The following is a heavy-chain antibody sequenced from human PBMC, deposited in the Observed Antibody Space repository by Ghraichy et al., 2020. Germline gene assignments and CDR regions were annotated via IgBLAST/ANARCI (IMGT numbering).Heavy chain of an antibody. V-gene: IGHV3-15*01. CDR3: KWDYFVSRTHFRS. J-gene: IGHJ4*02. Sequence: GGSLRLSCAASGFTFIDAWMSWVRQAPGKGLEWVGRIKGKSGGGTTEYAAPVKGRFTISKDDSKNTLYLQMDSLKIEDTALYYCKWDYFVSRTHFRSWGQGTLVTVSS. D-gene: IGHD3-10*02. CDR2: IKGKSGGGTT. CDR1: GFTFIDAW.